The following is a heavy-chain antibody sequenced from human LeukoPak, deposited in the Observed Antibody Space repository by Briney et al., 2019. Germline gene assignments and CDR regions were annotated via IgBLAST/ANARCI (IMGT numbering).Heavy chain of an antibody. CDR3: ARILRFYYYGMDV. CDR1: GGSISPYF. Sequence: TLSLTCAVSGGSISPYFWSWIRQPPGKALEWLALIDWDDDKYYNTSLETRLTISKDTSKNQVVLTMTNMDPVDTATYYCARILRFYYYGMDVWGQGTTVTVSS. J-gene: IGHJ6*02. V-gene: IGHV2-70*01. CDR2: IDWDDDK. D-gene: IGHD3-3*01.